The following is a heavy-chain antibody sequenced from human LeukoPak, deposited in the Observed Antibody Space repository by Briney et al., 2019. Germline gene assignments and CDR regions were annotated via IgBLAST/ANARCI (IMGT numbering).Heavy chain of an antibody. CDR1: GFTFSSYA. J-gene: IGHJ5*02. D-gene: IGHD1-26*01. CDR3: AKDRVGATWFDP. V-gene: IGHV3-23*01. CDR2: ISGSGGST. Sequence: PGGSLRLSCAASGFTFSSYAMSWVRQAPGKGLKWVSAISGSGGSTYYADSVKGRFTISRDNSKNTLYLQMNSLRAEDTAVYYCAKDRVGATWFDPWGQGTLVTVSS.